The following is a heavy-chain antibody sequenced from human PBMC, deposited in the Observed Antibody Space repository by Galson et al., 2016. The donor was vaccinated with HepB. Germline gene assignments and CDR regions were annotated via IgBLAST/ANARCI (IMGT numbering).Heavy chain of an antibody. V-gene: IGHV3-53*01. Sequence: SLRLSCAGSGFSVSNVYMNWVRQSPGKGLEWVSVVYSDGTTYYADSVKGRFAISRDNAKNTLHLQMHSLRAEDTAVYYCARDRAYSQDSWGQGTLVTVAS. CDR3: ARDRAYSQDS. J-gene: IGHJ4*02. D-gene: IGHD4-11*01. CDR1: GFSVSNVY. CDR2: VYSDGTT.